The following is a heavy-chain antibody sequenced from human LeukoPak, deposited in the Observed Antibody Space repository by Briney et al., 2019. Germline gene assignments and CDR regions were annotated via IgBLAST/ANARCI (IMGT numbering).Heavy chain of an antibody. D-gene: IGHD1-26*01. CDR1: GGTFSSYA. Sequence: SVKVSCKASGGTFSSYAISWVRQAPGQGLEWMGGIIPIFGTANYAQKFQGRVTITADESTSTAYMELSSLRSEDTAVYYCASPETAYYHWGAFDIWGQGTMVTVSS. J-gene: IGHJ3*02. V-gene: IGHV1-69*13. CDR3: ASPETAYYHWGAFDI. CDR2: IIPIFGTA.